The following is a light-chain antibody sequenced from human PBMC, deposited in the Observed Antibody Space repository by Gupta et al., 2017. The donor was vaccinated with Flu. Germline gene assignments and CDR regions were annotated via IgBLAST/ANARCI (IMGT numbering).Light chain of an antibody. J-gene: IGKJ1*01. Sequence: RSTLSASVGDRVIITCRASQSISSWLAWYQQKPGKAPKVLIYKASSLESGVPSRFSGSGSGTEFTLTISSLQPDDFATYYCQQYNSYSGTFGQGTKVEIK. CDR3: QQYNSYSGT. CDR1: QSISSW. CDR2: KAS. V-gene: IGKV1-5*03.